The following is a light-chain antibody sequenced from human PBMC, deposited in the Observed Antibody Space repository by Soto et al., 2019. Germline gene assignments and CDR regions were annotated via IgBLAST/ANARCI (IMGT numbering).Light chain of an antibody. CDR3: TSYVGNDIWV. CDR1: SSDVGAYKY. CDR2: EVT. Sequence: QSALTQPPSASGSPGQSVTISCTGTSSDVGAYKYVSWYQQYPGKAPKLMIYEVTKRPSGVPDRFSGSKSGNTASLTVSWLQAVDEADYYCTSYVGNDIWVFGGGTKLTVL. J-gene: IGLJ3*02. V-gene: IGLV2-8*01.